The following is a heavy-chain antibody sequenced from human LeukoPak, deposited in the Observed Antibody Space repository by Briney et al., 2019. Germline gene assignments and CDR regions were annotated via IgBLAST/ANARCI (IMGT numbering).Heavy chain of an antibody. CDR1: GFTFRSYA. J-gene: IGHJ6*03. V-gene: IGHV3-23*01. CDR3: ARDPYSGSYGDYYYYYMDV. D-gene: IGHD1-26*01. CDR2: ISGSGSST. Sequence: PGGSLRLSCAASGFTFRSYAMSWVRQAPGKGLEWVSVISGSGSSTDYADSVKGRFTISRDNAKNSLYLQMNSLRAEDTAVYYCARDPYSGSYGDYYYYYMDVWGKGTTVTISS.